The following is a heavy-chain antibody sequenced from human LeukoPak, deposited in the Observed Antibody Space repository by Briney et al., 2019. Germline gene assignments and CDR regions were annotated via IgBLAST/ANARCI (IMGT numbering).Heavy chain of an antibody. CDR3: ARRFSGSEIDY. J-gene: IGHJ4*02. D-gene: IGHD1-26*01. Sequence: PSETLSLTCAVYGGSFSGYYWSWIRQPPGKGLEWIGEINHSGSTNYNPSLKSRVTISVDTSKNQFSLKLSSVTAADTAVYYCARRFSGSEIDYWGQGTLVTVSS. V-gene: IGHV4-34*01. CDR2: INHSGST. CDR1: GGSFSGYY.